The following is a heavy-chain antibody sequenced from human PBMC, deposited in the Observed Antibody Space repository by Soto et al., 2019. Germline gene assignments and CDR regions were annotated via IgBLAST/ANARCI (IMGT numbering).Heavy chain of an antibody. Sequence: QLQLQESGPGLVKPSETLSLTCTVSGASIDRSNYYWDWIRQPPGKGLEWIGTTYYNGNAYYNPSRQSRVTMSVETSKNQFSLKLISVTAADTAVYYCARHFVAVVIKGWGYWGQGTLVTVSS. CDR3: ARHFVAVVIKGWGY. CDR2: TYYNGNA. V-gene: IGHV4-39*01. CDR1: GASIDRSNYY. D-gene: IGHD3-22*01. J-gene: IGHJ4*02.